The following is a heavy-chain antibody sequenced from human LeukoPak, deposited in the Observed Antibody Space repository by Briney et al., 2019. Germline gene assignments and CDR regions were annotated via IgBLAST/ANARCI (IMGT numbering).Heavy chain of an antibody. CDR3: ARAPTSSSWYWDYYYYYMDV. CDR2: INTNTGNP. J-gene: IGHJ6*03. CDR1: GYTFTSYA. Sequence: ASVKVSCKASGYTFTSYAMNWVRQAPGQGLEWMGWINTNTGNPTYAQGFTGRFVFSLDTSVSTAYLQISSLKAEDTAVYYCARAPTSSSWYWDYYYYYMDVWGKGTTVTVSS. D-gene: IGHD6-13*01. V-gene: IGHV7-4-1*02.